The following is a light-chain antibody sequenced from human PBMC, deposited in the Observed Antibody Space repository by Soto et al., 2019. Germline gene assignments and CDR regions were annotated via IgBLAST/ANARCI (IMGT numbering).Light chain of an antibody. CDR1: QSITSGY. CDR2: GAS. V-gene: IGKV3-20*01. Sequence: EIVLTQSPGTLSLSPGERATLSCRASQSITSGYLVWYQQKPGQAPRLLIYGASSRATGIPDRFSGSGSGTDFTLTISRLETEDFAVDYCQQYGSSPETFGQGTKMEIK. J-gene: IGKJ2*01. CDR3: QQYGSSPET.